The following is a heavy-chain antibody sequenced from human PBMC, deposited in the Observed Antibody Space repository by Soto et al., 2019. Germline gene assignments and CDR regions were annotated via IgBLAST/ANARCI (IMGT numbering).Heavy chain of an antibody. CDR3: ARDYEHAFDI. J-gene: IGHJ3*02. D-gene: IGHD3-16*01. Sequence: GSLRLSSAASGXTFSSYSMHWVRQAPGKGLELVAFISYDGSNKYYADDVKGLFTISRDKSKNTLYMKMNSLRAEDTAVYYCARDYEHAFDIWGQGTMVTVSS. CDR2: ISYDGSNK. V-gene: IGHV3-30-3*01. CDR1: GXTFSSYS.